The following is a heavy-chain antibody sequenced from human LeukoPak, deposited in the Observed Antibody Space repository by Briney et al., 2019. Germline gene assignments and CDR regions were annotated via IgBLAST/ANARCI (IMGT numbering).Heavy chain of an antibody. CDR2: IRYDGSNK. CDR3: ARYDSSGYYLDY. J-gene: IGHJ4*02. D-gene: IGHD3-22*01. V-gene: IGHV3-30*02. Sequence: GGSLRLSCAASGFTFSSYGMHWVRQAPGKGLEWVAFIRYDGSNKYYADSVKGRFTISRDNAKNSLYLQMNSLRAEDMALYYCARYDSSGYYLDYWGQGTLVTVSS. CDR1: GFTFSSYG.